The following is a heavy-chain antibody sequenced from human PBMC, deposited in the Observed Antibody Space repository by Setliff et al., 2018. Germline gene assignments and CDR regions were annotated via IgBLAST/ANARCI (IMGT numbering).Heavy chain of an antibody. J-gene: IGHJ3*02. CDR3: ARDTSGRDAFDI. CDR1: GFNFNLYN. Sequence: GGSLRLSCAASGFNFNLYNMNWVRQAPGKGLEWVSYIISNSLTIHYADSVRGRFTVSRDNARNSLYLQMNNLRAEDTAVYYCARDTSGRDAFDIWGQGTMVTVSS. D-gene: IGHD6-19*01. V-gene: IGHV3-48*01. CDR2: IISNSLTI.